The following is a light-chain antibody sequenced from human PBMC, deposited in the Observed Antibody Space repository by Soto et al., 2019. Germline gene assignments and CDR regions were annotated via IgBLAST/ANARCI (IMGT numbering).Light chain of an antibody. V-gene: IGKV4-1*01. J-gene: IGKJ4*01. CDR3: QQLNNYPSST. CDR2: WAS. CDR1: QSIFYSSNNKNF. Sequence: DIVMTQSPDSLAVSLGERATINCKSSQSIFYSSNNKNFLAWYQQKPGQPPKLLIYWASTRESGVPDRFSGSESGTDFTLTISSLQAEDVAVYYCQQLNNYPSSTFGGGTKVEIK.